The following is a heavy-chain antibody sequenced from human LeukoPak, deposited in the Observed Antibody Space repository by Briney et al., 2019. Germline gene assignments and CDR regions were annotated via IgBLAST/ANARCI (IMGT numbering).Heavy chain of an antibody. V-gene: IGHV3-23*01. CDR3: AKEIGVRGVPFFDH. CDR1: GFSLVNYA. Sequence: GGSLRLSCVVSGFSLVNYAMSWVRQTPEKGLEWVSGIDGGGETFYADSVKGRFTLSRGISKNMLYLQMNGLRDDDTANYYCAKEIGVRGVPFFDHWGQGILVTVSS. CDR2: IDGGGET. J-gene: IGHJ4*02. D-gene: IGHD2-8*02.